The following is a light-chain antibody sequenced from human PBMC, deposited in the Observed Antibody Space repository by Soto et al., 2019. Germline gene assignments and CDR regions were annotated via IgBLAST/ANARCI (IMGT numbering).Light chain of an antibody. Sequence: EIVMTQPPSTLSGSPGGRATLSWTASQSVSSNLAWYQQRPGQAPRLLIHGASTRATGIPARFSGSGSGTEFTITISSLQSEDFAVYYCQQYNNWPPWTFGQGTKVDI. J-gene: IGKJ1*01. CDR1: QSVSSN. CDR2: GAS. V-gene: IGKV3-15*01. CDR3: QQYNNWPPWT.